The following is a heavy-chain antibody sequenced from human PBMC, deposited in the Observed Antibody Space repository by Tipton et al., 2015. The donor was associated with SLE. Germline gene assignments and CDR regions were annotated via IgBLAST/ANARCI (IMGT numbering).Heavy chain of an antibody. J-gene: IGHJ4*02. Sequence: TLSLTCAVYGGSFSGYYWSWIRQPPGKGLEWIGSIYHSGSTYYNPSLKSRVTISVDTSKNQFSLKLSSVTAADTAVYYCARDGTISLDSAFDYWGQGTLVTVSS. CDR1: GGSFSGYY. V-gene: IGHV4-34*01. CDR2: IYHSGST. CDR3: ARDGTISLDSAFDY. D-gene: IGHD1-1*01.